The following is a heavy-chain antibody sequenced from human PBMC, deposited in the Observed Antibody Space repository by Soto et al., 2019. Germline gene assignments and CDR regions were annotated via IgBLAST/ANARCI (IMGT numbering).Heavy chain of an antibody. CDR1: GGSISTYY. J-gene: IGHJ4*02. V-gene: IGHV4-59*08. D-gene: IGHD2-8*01. CDR2: IYYSGST. CDR3: ARHAGVGYPPSYFDY. Sequence: SETLSLTCAVSGGSISTYYMSWIRQPPGKGLEWIGYIYYSGSTNYNPSLKSRVTISVDTSKNQFSLKLSSVTAADTAVYYCARHAGVGYPPSYFDYWGQGTLVTVSS.